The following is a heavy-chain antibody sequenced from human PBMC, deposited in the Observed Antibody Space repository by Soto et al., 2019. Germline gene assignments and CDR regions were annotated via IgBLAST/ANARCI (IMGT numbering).Heavy chain of an antibody. CDR3: ARELSLPYYDFWSGYYYGMDV. CDR2: INAGNGNT. CDR1: GYTFTSYA. D-gene: IGHD3-3*01. J-gene: IGHJ6*02. Sequence: GASVKVSCKASGYTFTSYAMHWVRQAPGQRLEWMGWINAGNGNTKYSQKFQGRVTITRDTSASTAYIELSSLRSEDTAVYYCARELSLPYYDFWSGYYYGMDVWGQGTTVTVSS. V-gene: IGHV1-3*01.